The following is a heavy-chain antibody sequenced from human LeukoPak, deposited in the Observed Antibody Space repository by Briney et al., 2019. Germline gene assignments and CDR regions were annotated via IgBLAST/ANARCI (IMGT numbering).Heavy chain of an antibody. CDR1: GFTFSNYA. Sequence: GGSLRLSCAASGFTFSNYAMNWVRQAPGKGLEWVSTITSGENTYYADSVKGRFTISRDNSKNTLYLQMNSLRAEDTAVYYCARSPGIVGATTCWFDPWGQGTLVTVSS. V-gene: IGHV3-23*01. CDR3: ARSPGIVGATTCWFDP. CDR2: ITSGENT. D-gene: IGHD1-26*01. J-gene: IGHJ5*02.